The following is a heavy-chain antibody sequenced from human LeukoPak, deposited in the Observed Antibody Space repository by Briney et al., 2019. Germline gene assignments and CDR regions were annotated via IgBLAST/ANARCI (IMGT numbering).Heavy chain of an antibody. CDR2: MNPNSGNT. Sequence: ASVKVSCKASGYTFTSYDINWVRQATGQGLEWMGRMNPNSGNTGYAQKFQGRVTMTRDTSISTAYMELSSLTSEDADVYYCARTDGDFDYWGGGTLVSVSS. V-gene: IGHV1-8*01. D-gene: IGHD4-17*01. J-gene: IGHJ4*01. CDR1: GYTFTSYD. CDR3: ARTDGDFDY.